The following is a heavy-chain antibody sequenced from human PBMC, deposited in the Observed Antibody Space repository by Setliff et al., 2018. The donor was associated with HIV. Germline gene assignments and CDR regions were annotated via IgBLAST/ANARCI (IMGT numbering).Heavy chain of an antibody. CDR3: ARHAGSSDIDY. CDR1: GGSISSYY. CDR2: IFYSGST. D-gene: IGHD6-6*01. J-gene: IGHJ4*02. V-gene: IGHV4-59*05. Sequence: PSETLSLTCTVSGGSISSYYWSWIRQPPGKGLEWIGSIFYSGSTYYNPSLKSRVTISVDTSKSLFSLKLGSVTAADTAVYYCARHAGSSDIDYWGQGTLVTVSS.